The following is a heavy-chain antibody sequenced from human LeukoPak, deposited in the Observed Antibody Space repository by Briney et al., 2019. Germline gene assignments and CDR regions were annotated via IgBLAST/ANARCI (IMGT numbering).Heavy chain of an antibody. CDR2: ISNNGGYT. D-gene: IGHD1-20*01. Sequence: PGGSPRLSCAASGFTFSSSAMSWVRQAPGKGLEWVSAISNNGGYTYYADSVQGRFTISRDNSKSTLCLQMNSLRAEDTAVYYCAKEGYVTGTHFDYWGQGTLVTVSS. CDR1: GFTFSSSA. CDR3: AKEGYVTGTHFDY. J-gene: IGHJ4*02. V-gene: IGHV3-23*01.